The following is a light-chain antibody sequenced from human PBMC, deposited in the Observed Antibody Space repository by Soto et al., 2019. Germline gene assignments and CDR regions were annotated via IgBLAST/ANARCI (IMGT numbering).Light chain of an antibody. CDR1: SSDVGGYDF. J-gene: IGLJ2*01. CDR2: DVT. V-gene: IGLV2-14*03. Sequence: QSALTQPAAVSGSPGQSITISCTGTSSDVGGYDFVSWYQRHPGKAPKLMIYDVTNRPSGVSDRFSGSKSGNTASLTISGLHTEDEAEYYCSSYTSSNTLIFGGGTKLTVL. CDR3: SSYTSSNTLI.